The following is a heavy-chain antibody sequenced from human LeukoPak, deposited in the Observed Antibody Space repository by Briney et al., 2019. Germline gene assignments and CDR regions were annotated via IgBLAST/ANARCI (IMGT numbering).Heavy chain of an antibody. V-gene: IGHV1-2*02. D-gene: IGHD1-14*01. Sequence: ASVKVSCTASGYTFTGYYMHWLRQAPGQGLEWMGWIDPKRGGTNYAQKFQGRVTMSRDTSISTAYMEVSRLRSDDTAVYYCATSIEAEIWYFDYWGQGTLVTVSS. J-gene: IGHJ4*02. CDR2: IDPKRGGT. CDR1: GYTFTGYY. CDR3: ATSIEAEIWYFDY.